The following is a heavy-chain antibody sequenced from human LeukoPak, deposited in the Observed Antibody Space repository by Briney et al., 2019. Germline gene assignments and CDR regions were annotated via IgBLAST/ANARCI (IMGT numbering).Heavy chain of an antibody. CDR1: GASISSYY. D-gene: IGHD6-13*01. CDR3: ARGRKIAAAGTYYYGLDV. V-gene: IGHV4-4*07. Sequence: PSETLSLTCGVSGASISSYYWSWIRQPAGKGLEWIGHIYTSGSTNYNPSLKSRVTMSADTSKNQFSLKVSSVTAADTAVYFCARGRKIAAAGTYYYGLDVWGQGTTVTVSS. CDR2: IYTSGST. J-gene: IGHJ6*02.